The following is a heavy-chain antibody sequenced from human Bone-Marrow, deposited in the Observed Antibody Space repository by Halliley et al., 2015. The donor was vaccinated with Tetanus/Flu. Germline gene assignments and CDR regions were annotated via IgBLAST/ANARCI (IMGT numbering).Heavy chain of an antibody. CDR3: ARDGSSSYSFARYGMDV. D-gene: IGHD3-10*01. V-gene: IGHV3-48*03. J-gene: IGHJ6*02. Sequence: SLRLSCTASGFTFSSYEMNWVRQAPGKGLEWVSYISGGGRTIFYPDSVKGRFTLSRDNTKTALHLQMNSLRAEDTAVYYCARDGSSSYSFARYGMDVWGQGTTVIVSS. CDR2: ISGGGRTI. CDR1: GFTFSSYE.